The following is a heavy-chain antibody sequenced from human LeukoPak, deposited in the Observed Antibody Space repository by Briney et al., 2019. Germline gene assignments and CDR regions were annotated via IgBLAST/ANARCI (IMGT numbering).Heavy chain of an antibody. CDR1: GYTFTGCY. V-gene: IGHV1-2*02. Sequence: ASVKVSCKASGYTFTGCYMHWLRQAPGQGLEWMGWINPNSGGTNYAQKFQGRVTMTRDTSISTAYMELSRLRSDDTAVYYCARVFLRDGYNWGFDYWGQGTLVTVSS. CDR2: INPNSGGT. D-gene: IGHD5-24*01. CDR3: ARVFLRDGYNWGFDY. J-gene: IGHJ4*02.